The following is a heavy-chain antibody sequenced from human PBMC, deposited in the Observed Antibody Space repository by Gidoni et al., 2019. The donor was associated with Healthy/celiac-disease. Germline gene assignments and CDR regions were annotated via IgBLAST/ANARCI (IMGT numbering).Heavy chain of an antibody. CDR2: IKSKTDGGTT. CDR3: TTGGITIFGVVISGNWYFDL. V-gene: IGHV3-15*01. J-gene: IGHJ2*01. CDR1: GFTFSNAW. D-gene: IGHD3-3*01. Sequence: EVQLVESGGGLVKPGGSLRLSCAASGFTFSNAWMSWVRQAPGKGLEWVGRIKSKTDGGTTDYAAPVKGRFTISRDDSKNTLYLQMNSLKTEDTAVYYCTTGGITIFGVVISGNWYFDLWGRGTLVTVSS.